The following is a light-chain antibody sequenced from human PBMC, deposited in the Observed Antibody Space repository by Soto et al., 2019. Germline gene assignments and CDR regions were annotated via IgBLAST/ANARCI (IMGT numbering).Light chain of an antibody. CDR3: GTWKSLSGHFV. V-gene: IGLV1-51*02. J-gene: IGLJ1*01. Sequence: QSALTQPPSVSAAPGQKVTISCSGSSSNIGKNYVSWYQQLPGTAPKLLIYENNKRPSGIPDRVSGSKSGTSATLGITGLQTGDEADYYCGTWKSLSGHFVFGSGTKVTV. CDR2: ENN. CDR1: SSNIGKNY.